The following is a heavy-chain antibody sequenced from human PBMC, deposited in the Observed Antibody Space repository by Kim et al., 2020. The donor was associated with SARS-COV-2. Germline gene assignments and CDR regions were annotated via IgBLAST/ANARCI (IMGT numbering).Heavy chain of an antibody. CDR2: IWYDGSNK. CDR3: ARDNDPGAFDI. CDR1: GFTFSSYG. J-gene: IGHJ3*02. Sequence: GGSLRLSCAASGFTFSSYGMHWVRQAPGKGLEWVAVIWYDGSNKYYADSVKGRFTISRDNSKNTLYLQMNSLRAEDTAVYYCARDNDPGAFDIWGQGTMVTVSS. D-gene: IGHD3-16*01. V-gene: IGHV3-33*01.